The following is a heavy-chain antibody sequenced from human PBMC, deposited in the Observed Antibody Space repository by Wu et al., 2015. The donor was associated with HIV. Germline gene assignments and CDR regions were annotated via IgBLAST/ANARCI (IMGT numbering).Heavy chain of an antibody. D-gene: IGHD2-2*01. CDR2: INPNSGGT. V-gene: IGHV1-2*02. J-gene: IGHJ6*03. CDR1: GFAFINYY. CDR3: ARDSGGPNCSSTSCLLYYMDV. Sequence: VQLVQSGPDVKAPGTSMKVSCRISGFAFINYYISWVQQAPGKGLKWMGWINPNSGGTNYAQKFQGRVTMTRDTSISTAYMELSRLRSDDTAVYYCARDSGGPNCSSTSCLLYYMDVWGKGTTVTVSS.